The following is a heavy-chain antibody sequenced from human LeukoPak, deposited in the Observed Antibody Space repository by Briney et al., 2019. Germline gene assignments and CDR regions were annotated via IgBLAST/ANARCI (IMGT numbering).Heavy chain of an antibody. V-gene: IGHV3-21*01. CDR3: ARDGCSSTSCYLGYYYYGMDV. Sequence: GGSLRLSCAASGFTFSSYSMNWVRQAPGKGLEWVSSISSGSSYIYYADSVKGRFTISRDNAKNSLYLQMNSLRAEDTAVYYCARDGCSSTSCYLGYYYYGMDVWGQGTTVTVSS. CDR1: GFTFSSYS. CDR2: ISSGSSYI. D-gene: IGHD2-2*01. J-gene: IGHJ6*02.